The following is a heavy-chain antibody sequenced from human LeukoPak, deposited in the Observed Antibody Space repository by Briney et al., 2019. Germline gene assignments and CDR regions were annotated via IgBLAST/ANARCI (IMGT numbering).Heavy chain of an antibody. CDR3: AKDQDIVVVPAAMLTNWFDP. CDR1: GFTFSRYG. J-gene: IGHJ5*02. CDR2: ISYEGSNK. D-gene: IGHD2-2*01. V-gene: IGHV3-30*18. Sequence: GGSLRLSCAASGFTFSRYGLHWARQAPGKGLEWVAVISYEGSNKYYADSVKGRFTISRDNSKTTLYLQMNSLRAEDTAVYYCAKDQDIVVVPAAMLTNWFDPWGQGTLVTVSS.